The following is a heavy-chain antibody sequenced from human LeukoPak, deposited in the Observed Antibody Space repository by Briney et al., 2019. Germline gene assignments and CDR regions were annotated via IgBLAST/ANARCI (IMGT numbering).Heavy chain of an antibody. CDR1: DYSITSYY. CDR2: IYYTGST. D-gene: IGHD5-18*01. J-gene: IGHJ5*02. Sequence: SETLSLTCTVSDYSITSYYWTWIRQAPGKGLEWTGNIYYTGSTKYNPSLKSRVAISIDTSKNQFSLKLRSVTAADTAVYYCAREVDTSMVPNWFDPWGQGALVTVSS. V-gene: IGHV4-59*01. CDR3: AREVDTSMVPNWFDP.